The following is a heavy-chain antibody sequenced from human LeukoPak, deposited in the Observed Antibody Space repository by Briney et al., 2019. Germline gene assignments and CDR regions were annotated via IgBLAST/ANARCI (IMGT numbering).Heavy chain of an antibody. CDR1: GFTFSSYA. D-gene: IGHD3-22*01. J-gene: IGHJ3*02. Sequence: PGGSLRLSCAASGFTFSSYAMSWVRQAPGRGLEWVSAIRVSVDTTYYADSVKGRFTISRDNSKSALYLQMNSLKTEDTAVYYCTTGPETYYYDSSGYPKGAFDIWGQGTMVTVSS. V-gene: IGHV3-23*01. CDR2: IRVSVDTT. CDR3: TTGPETYYYDSSGYPKGAFDI.